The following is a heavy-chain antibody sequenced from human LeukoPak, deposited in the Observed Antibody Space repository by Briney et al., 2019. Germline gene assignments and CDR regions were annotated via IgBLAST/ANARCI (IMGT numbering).Heavy chain of an antibody. CDR1: GGTFSSYA. CDR3: ARGRTDYYGSGSPLNWFDP. CDR2: IIPIFGTA. Sequence: SVKVSCKASGGTFSSYAISWVRQAPGQGLEWMEGIIPIFGTANYAQKFQGRVTITTDESTSTAYMELSSLRSEDTAVYYCARGRTDYYGSGSPLNWFDPWGQGTLVTVSS. V-gene: IGHV1-69*05. D-gene: IGHD3-10*01. J-gene: IGHJ5*02.